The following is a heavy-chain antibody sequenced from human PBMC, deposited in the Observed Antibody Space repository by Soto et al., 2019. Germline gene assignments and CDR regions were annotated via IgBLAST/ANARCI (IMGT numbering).Heavy chain of an antibody. V-gene: IGHV3-33*01. D-gene: IGHD3-10*01. Sequence: QMQLVESGGGVVQPGRSLRLSCAASGFTFSNYGMHWVRQAPGKGLEWVAIIWYDGSNKYYTDSVEGRFTISRDNSKNTVYLQMNSLRAEDTAVYYCAAGEPLNYRGQGTLVTVSS. CDR2: IWYDGSNK. CDR3: AAGEPLNY. CDR1: GFTFSNYG. J-gene: IGHJ4*02.